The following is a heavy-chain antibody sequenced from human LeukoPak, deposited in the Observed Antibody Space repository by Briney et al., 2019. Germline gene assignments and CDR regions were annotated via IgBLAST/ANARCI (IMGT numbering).Heavy chain of an antibody. J-gene: IGHJ5*02. CDR2: ISVYNGNT. Sequence: VASVTVSCKASGYIFTSYGISWVRQAPGQGLEWMGWISVYNGNTNYPQRLQGRGNMTTDTSTTTAYMELRSLRSDDTAVYYCARDINGYYYDSHGYYPTDLWGQGTLVTVSS. D-gene: IGHD3-22*01. CDR1: GYIFTSYG. CDR3: ARDINGYYYDSHGYYPTDL. V-gene: IGHV1-18*01.